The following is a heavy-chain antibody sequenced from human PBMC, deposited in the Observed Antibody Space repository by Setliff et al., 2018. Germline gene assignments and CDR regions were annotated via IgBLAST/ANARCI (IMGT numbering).Heavy chain of an antibody. CDR2: INHSGST. V-gene: IGHV4-34*01. D-gene: IGHD3-16*02. J-gene: IGHJ4*02. Sequence: FSGGGGSFSAYYWSWIRQPPGKGLEWIGEINHSGSTNYSPSLKSRVTISVDTSKNQFSLKLSSVTAADTAVYYCARGTGVYDYVWGSYRSLLSWYFDYWGQGTLVTVS. CDR3: ARGTGVYDYVWGSYRSLLSWYFDY. CDR1: GGSFSAYY.